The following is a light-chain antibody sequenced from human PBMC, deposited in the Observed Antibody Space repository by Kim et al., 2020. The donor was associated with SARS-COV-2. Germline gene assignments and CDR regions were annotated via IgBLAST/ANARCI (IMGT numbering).Light chain of an antibody. CDR1: QSVNSN. CDR2: GAS. V-gene: IGKV3-15*01. J-gene: IGKJ5*01. Sequence: SPGERAPPSCTASQSVNSNLAWYQKKPGQAPTLLIYGASSRATGIPARFSGSGSGTEFTLTISSLQSEDFALYYCQQYNNWPPITFGQGTRLEIK. CDR3: QQYNNWPPIT.